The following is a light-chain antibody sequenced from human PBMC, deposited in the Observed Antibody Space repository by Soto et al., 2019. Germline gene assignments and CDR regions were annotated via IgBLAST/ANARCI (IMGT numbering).Light chain of an antibody. V-gene: IGKV3-20*01. CDR3: QQYGDSPQT. J-gene: IGKJ1*01. CDR1: QSVGSS. Sequence: EIVLTQSPGTLSLSPGERATLSCRASQSVGSSLSWYQQKPGQAPRLLFYGASNRATAIPDRFSGSGFGTDFTLTITRLEPEDFAVYYCQQYGDSPQTFGPGTKVDSK. CDR2: GAS.